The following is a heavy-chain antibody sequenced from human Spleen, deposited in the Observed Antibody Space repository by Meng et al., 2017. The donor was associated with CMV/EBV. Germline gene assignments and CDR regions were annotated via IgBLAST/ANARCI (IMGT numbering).Heavy chain of an antibody. J-gene: IGHJ4*02. CDR1: GGSVSSGSYY. V-gene: IGHV4-61*01. D-gene: IGHD4-11*01. CDR3: ARDRLQFDF. Sequence: SETLSLTCTVSGGSVSSGSYYWSWLRQPPGKGLEWIGYIYYSGSTSYNPSLKSYNPSLKSRVAISVDMSKNQFSLKLASVTAADTAMYFCARDRLQFDFWGQGSLVTVSS. CDR2: IYYSGST.